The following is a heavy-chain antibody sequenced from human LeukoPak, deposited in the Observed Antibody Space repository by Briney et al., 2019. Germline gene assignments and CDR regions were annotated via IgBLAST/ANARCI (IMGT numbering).Heavy chain of an antibody. CDR2: ISGSGGST. D-gene: IGHD3-16*01. J-gene: IGHJ4*02. V-gene: IGHV3-23*01. CDR1: GFTFSSYA. Sequence: GGSLRLSCAASGFTFSSYAMSWVRQAPGKGLEWVSAISGSGGSTYYADAVKGRFTISRDNTKNTLYLQMISLRAEDTAVYYYARYVWGSYSYFDYWGQGTLVTVSS. CDR3: ARYVWGSYSYFDY.